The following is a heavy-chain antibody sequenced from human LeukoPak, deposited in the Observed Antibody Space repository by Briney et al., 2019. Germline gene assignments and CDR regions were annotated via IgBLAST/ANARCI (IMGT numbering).Heavy chain of an antibody. CDR1: GVSIRTYF. V-gene: IGHV4-59*13. D-gene: IGHD3-10*01. J-gene: IGHJ4*02. CDR2: MSYSVVS. CDR3: TREEGAWGYGSSGFDS. Sequence: SETLSLTCSVSGVSIRTYFWSCIRQTPRERVEWSGFMSYSVVSNYNLSLKSRVSISLDTSRNKLSLRLNSVTDADTAIYYCTREEGAWGYGSSGFDSWGQGILVTVSS.